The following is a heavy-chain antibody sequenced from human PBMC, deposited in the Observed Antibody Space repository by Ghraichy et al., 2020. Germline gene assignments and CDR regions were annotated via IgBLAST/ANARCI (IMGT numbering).Heavy chain of an antibody. CDR1: GFTFSSYS. Sequence: GGSLRLSCAASGFTFSSYSMNWVRQAPGKGLEWVSYISSSSTIYYADSVKGRFTISRDNAKNSLYLQMNSLRDEDTAVYYCARDLGGVYFDWLSYYFDYWGQGTLVTVSS. V-gene: IGHV3-48*02. J-gene: IGHJ4*02. CDR2: ISSSSTI. D-gene: IGHD3-9*01. CDR3: ARDLGGVYFDWLSYYFDY.